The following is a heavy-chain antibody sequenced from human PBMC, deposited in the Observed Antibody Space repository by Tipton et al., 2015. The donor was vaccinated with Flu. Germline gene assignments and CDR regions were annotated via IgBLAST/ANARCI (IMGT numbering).Heavy chain of an antibody. CDR1: GFTFSGYG. J-gene: IGHJ5*02. Sequence: QLVQSGGGVVQPGESLRLSCAASGFTFSGYGMHWVRQAPGKGLEWVAHINQDGSEESYVESVKGRFTISRDNARNSLYLQMNSLRVEDTAVYHCARFAGGPWGQGTLVTVSS. CDR2: INQDGSEE. D-gene: IGHD3-16*01. CDR3: ARFAGGP. V-gene: IGHV3-7*01.